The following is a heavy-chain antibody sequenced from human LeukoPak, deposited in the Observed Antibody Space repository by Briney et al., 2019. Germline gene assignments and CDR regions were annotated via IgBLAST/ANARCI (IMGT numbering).Heavy chain of an antibody. Sequence: GGSLRLSCAASGFTFSSYAMSWVRQAPGKGLEWVSTISDSGCSTHYADSVKGRFTISRDNSRNTLYLQMKSLRAEDTAVYYCAQEFFYESGPYYYNQWGQGTLVTVSS. CDR1: GFTFSSYA. D-gene: IGHD3-22*01. V-gene: IGHV3-23*01. CDR3: AQEFFYESGPYYYNQ. CDR2: ISDSGCST. J-gene: IGHJ4*02.